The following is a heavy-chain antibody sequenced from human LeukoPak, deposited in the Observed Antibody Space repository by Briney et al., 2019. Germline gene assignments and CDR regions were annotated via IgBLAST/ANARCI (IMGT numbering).Heavy chain of an antibody. J-gene: IGHJ4*02. CDR3: AKVLSARLRSYHFDS. V-gene: IGHV3-23*01. CDR1: GFTFSSFA. CDR2: ISGSGGNT. Sequence: GGSLRLSCAASGFTFSSFAMSWVRQAPEKGLEWVSTISGSGGNTYYADSVKGRFTISRDNSKNTLYLQMNSLRAEDTAVYYCAKVLSARLRSYHFDSWGQGTLVTVSS. D-gene: IGHD5-12*01.